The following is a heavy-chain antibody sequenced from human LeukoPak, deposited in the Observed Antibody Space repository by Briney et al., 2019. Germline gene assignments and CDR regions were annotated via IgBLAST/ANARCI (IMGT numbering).Heavy chain of an antibody. CDR1: GYTFTSYY. CDR2: INPSGGST. J-gene: IGHJ5*02. Sequence: ASVKVSCKASGYTFTSYYMHWVRQAPGQGLEWMGIINPSGGSTSYAQKFQGRVTMTRDMSTSTVYMELSSLRSEDTAVYYCARDPEEMATIGGFWFDPWGQETLVTVSS. CDR3: ARDPEEMATIGGFWFDP. V-gene: IGHV1-46*01. D-gene: IGHD5-24*01.